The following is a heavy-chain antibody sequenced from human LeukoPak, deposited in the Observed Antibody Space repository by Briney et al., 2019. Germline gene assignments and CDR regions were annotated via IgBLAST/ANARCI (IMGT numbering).Heavy chain of an antibody. J-gene: IGHJ4*02. CDR3: ASLKGTTPFSRNFDF. CDR1: GGSFSGYY. CDR2: IYHRGGT. D-gene: IGHD4-11*01. Sequence: SETLSLTCAVYGGSFSGYYWSWVRQPRGKGLEWIGDIYHRGGTNYNPSLNSRVTISLDKSKNQFFLRLTSVTAADTAIYFCASLKGTTPFSRNFDFWGQGILVTVSS. V-gene: IGHV4-34*01.